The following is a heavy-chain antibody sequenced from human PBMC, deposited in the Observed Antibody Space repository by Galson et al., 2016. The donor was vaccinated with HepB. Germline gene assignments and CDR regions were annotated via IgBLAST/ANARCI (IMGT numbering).Heavy chain of an antibody. CDR3: ARDRDWNFDS. D-gene: IGHD1-1*01. CDR1: GDSVSSNTVG. Sequence: CAISGDSVSSNTVGWNWIRQSPSRGLEWLGRTYYRFKWYNDYAVSVKSRIIINPDTSKNQFSLQLNSVSPEDTAVYYCARDRDWNFDSWGQGTLVTVSS. V-gene: IGHV6-1*01. CDR2: TYYRFKWYN. J-gene: IGHJ4*02.